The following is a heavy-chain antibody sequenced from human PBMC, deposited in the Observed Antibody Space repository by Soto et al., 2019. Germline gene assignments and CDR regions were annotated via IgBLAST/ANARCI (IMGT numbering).Heavy chain of an antibody. D-gene: IGHD3-10*01. J-gene: IGHJ4*02. Sequence: QITLKESGPTLVKPTQTLTLTCTFSGFSLATSGVGVGWIRQPPGKALEWLALIYWYDDKLLSTSLKSRLAITKDTSKNQLVLTMPNMDPVDTATYYCVHRGGFGEFLYWGQGTLVTVSS. V-gene: IGHV2-5*01. CDR3: VHRGGFGEFLY. CDR1: GFSLATSGVG. CDR2: IYWYDDK.